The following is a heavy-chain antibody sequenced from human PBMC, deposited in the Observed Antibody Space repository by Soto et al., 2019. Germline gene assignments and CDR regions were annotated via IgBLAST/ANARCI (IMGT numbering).Heavy chain of an antibody. CDR3: AKQWGNWGWYDF. J-gene: IGHJ5*01. CDR2: INTNGGNT. D-gene: IGHD7-27*01. V-gene: IGHV3-23*01. Sequence: VQLLESGGGLVQPGGSLRLSCAASGFTFTSYAMSWVRQAPGKGLEWVSSINTNGGNTYYADSVKGRFTISRDNSKNPLYLQVNSLRAEDTAVYYCAKQWGNWGWYDFWGQGTLVTVSS. CDR1: GFTFTSYA.